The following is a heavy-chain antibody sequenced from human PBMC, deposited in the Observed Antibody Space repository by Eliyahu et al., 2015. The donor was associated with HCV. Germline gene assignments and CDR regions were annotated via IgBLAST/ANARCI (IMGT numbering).Heavy chain of an antibody. CDR3: ASXGGGIAVAGTGGWFDP. J-gene: IGHJ5*02. V-gene: IGHV4-59*01. Sequence: QVQLQESGPGLVKPSXTLSXTCSXSXASIXTXYWSWIRQPPGKGLEWIAYIHYSGSTNYNPSLKSRVTISIDTSKNQFSLRLSSVTAADTAVYYCASXGGGIAVAGTGGWFDPWGQGTLVTVSS. D-gene: IGHD6-19*01. CDR1: XASIXTXY. CDR2: IHYSGST.